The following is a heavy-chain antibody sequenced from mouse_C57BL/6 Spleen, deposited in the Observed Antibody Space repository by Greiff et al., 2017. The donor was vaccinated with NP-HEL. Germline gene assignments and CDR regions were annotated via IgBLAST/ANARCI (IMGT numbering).Heavy chain of an antibody. J-gene: IGHJ4*01. CDR2: ISDGGSYT. D-gene: IGHD1-1*01. V-gene: IGHV5-4*01. Sequence: EVKLEESGGGLVKPGGSLKLSCAASGFTFSSYAMSWVRQTPEKRLEWVATISDGGSYTYYPDNVKGRFTISRDNAKNNLYLQMSHLKSEDTAMYYCARDSPHYYGSSIYYAMDYWGQGTSVTVSS. CDR3: ARDSPHYYGSSIYYAMDY. CDR1: GFTFSSYA.